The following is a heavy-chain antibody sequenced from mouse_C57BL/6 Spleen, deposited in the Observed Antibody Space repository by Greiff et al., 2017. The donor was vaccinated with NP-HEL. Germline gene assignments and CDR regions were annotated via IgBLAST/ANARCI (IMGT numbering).Heavy chain of an antibody. V-gene: IGHV1-64*01. J-gene: IGHJ4*01. CDR1: GYTFTSYW. Sequence: QVQLQQPGAELVKPGASVKLSCKASGYTFTSYWMHWVKQRPGQGLEWIGMIHPNSGSTNYNEKFKSKATLTVDKSSSTDYMQLSRPTSEDSAVYYCARYYYDYDRVMDDWGQGTSVTVSS. CDR2: IHPNSGST. D-gene: IGHD2-4*01. CDR3: ARYYYDYDRVMDD.